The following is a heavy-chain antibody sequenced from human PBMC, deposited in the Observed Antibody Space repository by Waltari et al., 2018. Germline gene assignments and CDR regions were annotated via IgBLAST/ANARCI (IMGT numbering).Heavy chain of an antibody. CDR2: IYPGDSDT. J-gene: IGHJ6*02. CDR3: ARSDFWSGSDYYGMDV. CDR1: GYSFTSYW. D-gene: IGHD3-3*01. Sequence: EVQLVQSGAEVKKPGESLKISCKGSGYSFTSYWIGWVRQIPGKGLEWMGIIYPGDSDTRYSPSFQGQVTISADKSISTAYLQWSSLKASDTAMYYCARSDFWSGSDYYGMDVWGQGTTVTVSS. V-gene: IGHV5-51*03.